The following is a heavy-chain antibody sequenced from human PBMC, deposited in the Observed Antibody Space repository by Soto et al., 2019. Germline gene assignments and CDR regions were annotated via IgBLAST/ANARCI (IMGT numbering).Heavy chain of an antibody. CDR1: GYIFNGYY. V-gene: IGHV1-2*02. CDR3: ARPRVQLWLNYYYGMDV. J-gene: IGHJ6*02. CDR2: INPNSGGT. D-gene: IGHD5-18*01. Sequence: QVQLVQSGAEVKKPGASVKVSCKASGYIFNGYYMHWVRQAPGQGLEWMGWINPNSGGTNYAQKFQGRVTMTRDTSINTAYMELTRLRSDDTAVYYCARPRVQLWLNYYYGMDVWGQGTTVTVSS.